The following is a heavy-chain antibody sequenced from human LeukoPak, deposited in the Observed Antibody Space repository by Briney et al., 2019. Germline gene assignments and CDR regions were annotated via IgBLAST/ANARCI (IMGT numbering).Heavy chain of an antibody. CDR1: GLIFSNFA. CDR3: AKDHVNAGRLDY. J-gene: IGHJ4*02. CDR2: ITGTSGRT. Sequence: GGSLRLSCEVSGLIFSNFAMAWVRQAPGKGLEWVSLITGTSGRTYYAASVKGRFTISRDNSKNTVYLQMDNLRAEDTALYYRAKDHVNAGRLDYWGQGTPVTVSS. D-gene: IGHD6-13*01. V-gene: IGHV3-23*01.